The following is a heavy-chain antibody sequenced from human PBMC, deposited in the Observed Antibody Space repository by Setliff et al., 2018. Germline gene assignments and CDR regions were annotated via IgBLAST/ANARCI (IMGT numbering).Heavy chain of an antibody. CDR3: ARISASSSHFDY. D-gene: IGHD6-13*01. J-gene: IGHJ4*02. CDR1: GFSLNTSGMR. V-gene: IGHV2-70*04. CDR2: IDWDDDK. Sequence: GPTLVNPTQTLTLTCTFSGFSLNTSGMRVSWIRQPPGKALEWLARIDWDDDKFYSTSLKTRLTISKDTSKKQVVLTMTNMDPVDTATYYCARISASSSHFDYWGPGTLVTVSS.